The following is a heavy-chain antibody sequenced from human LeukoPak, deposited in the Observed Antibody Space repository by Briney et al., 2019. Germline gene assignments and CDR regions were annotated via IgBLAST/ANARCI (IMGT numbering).Heavy chain of an antibody. CDR1: GFTFSDYY. J-gene: IGHJ6*03. V-gene: IGHV3-11*01. Sequence: GGSLRLSCAAPGFTFSDYYMSWIRQAPGKGLEWVSYISSSGSTIYYAGSVKGRFTISRDNAKNSLYLQMNSLRAEDTAVYYCAREAHSSSSPYYYYYYMDVWGKGTTVTVSS. D-gene: IGHD6-6*01. CDR3: AREAHSSSSPYYYYYYMDV. CDR2: ISSSGSTI.